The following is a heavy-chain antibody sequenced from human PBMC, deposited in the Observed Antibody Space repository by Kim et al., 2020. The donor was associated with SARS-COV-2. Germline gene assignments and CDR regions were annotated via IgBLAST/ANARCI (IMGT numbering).Heavy chain of an antibody. J-gene: IGHJ6*02. D-gene: IGHD5-18*01. Sequence: GGSLRLSCAASGFTFSSYEMNWVRQAPGKGLEWVSYISSSGSTIYYADSVKGRFTISRDNAKNSLYLQMNSLRAEDTAVYYCARERYSYGYYYYGMDVWGQGTTVTVSS. CDR2: ISSSGSTI. CDR1: GFTFSSYE. V-gene: IGHV3-48*03. CDR3: ARERYSYGYYYYGMDV.